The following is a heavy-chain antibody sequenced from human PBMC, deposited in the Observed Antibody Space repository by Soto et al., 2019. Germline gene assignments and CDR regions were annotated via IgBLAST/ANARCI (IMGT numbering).Heavy chain of an antibody. V-gene: IGHV3-48*02. D-gene: IGHD3-3*01. CDR3: ARDLWTY. Sequence: PGGSLRLSCAASGFTFSSYSMKWVRQAPGKGLEWVSYISGNSRTMFYADSVKGRFTISRDNAKNSLYLQMSSLRDEDTAVYYCARDLWTYWGQGALVTVSS. CDR1: GFTFSSYS. CDR2: ISGNSRTM. J-gene: IGHJ4*02.